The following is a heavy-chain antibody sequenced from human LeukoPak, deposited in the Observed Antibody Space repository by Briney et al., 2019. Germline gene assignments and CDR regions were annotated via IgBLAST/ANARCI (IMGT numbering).Heavy chain of an antibody. CDR3: TRGPGATWYYFDY. V-gene: IGHV3-49*03. Sequence: GRSLRLSCTASGFTFGDYAMSWFRQAPGKGLEWVGFIRSKAYGGTTEYAASVKGRSTISRDDSKSIAYLQMNSLKTEDTAVYYCTRGPGATWYYFDYWGQGTLVTVSS. CDR1: GFTFGDYA. CDR2: IRSKAYGGTT. D-gene: IGHD2-8*02. J-gene: IGHJ4*02.